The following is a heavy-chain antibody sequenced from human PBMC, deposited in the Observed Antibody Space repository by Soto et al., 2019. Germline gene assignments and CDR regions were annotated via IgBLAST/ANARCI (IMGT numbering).Heavy chain of an antibody. CDR1: GVAVTNTRYE. V-gene: IGHV4-39*01. D-gene: IGHD4-17*01. J-gene: IGHJ4*02. CDR2: GYHRGRS. Sequence: PSETLSLPCTLSGVAVTNTRYECSWLRQTPGKVLEGSVRGYHRGRSYSKSALGGRVTISVDTSENRFSLSLHSVPASDTAVYLCVSQRTTVPSQAYFDYWGPGA. CDR3: VSQRTTVPSQAYFDY.